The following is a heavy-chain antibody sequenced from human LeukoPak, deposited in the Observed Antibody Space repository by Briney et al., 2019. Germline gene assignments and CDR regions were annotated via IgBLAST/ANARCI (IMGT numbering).Heavy chain of an antibody. CDR2: IYYSGSA. D-gene: IGHD2-21*02. CDR1: GGSISSGGYY. Sequence: SSETLSLTCTVSGGSISSGGYYWSWIRQHPGKGLEWIGYIYYSGSAYYNPSLKSRVTISVDTSKNQFSLKLSSVTAADTAVYYCARGLLFSWFDPWGQGTLVTVSS. V-gene: IGHV4-31*03. J-gene: IGHJ5*02. CDR3: ARGLLFSWFDP.